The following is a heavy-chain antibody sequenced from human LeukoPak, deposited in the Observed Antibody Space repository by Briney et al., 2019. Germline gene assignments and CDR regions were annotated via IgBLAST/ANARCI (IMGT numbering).Heavy chain of an antibody. J-gene: IGHJ4*02. V-gene: IGHV3-23*01. D-gene: IGHD6-13*01. CDR3: AKPPPDSSSWLFDY. Sequence: GGSLRLSCAASGFTFSSSVMTWVRQAPGKGLEWVSTITGSGGSTYYADSVKGRFTISTDNSKNTLYLQMNSLRAEDTAVYYCAKPPPDSSSWLFDYWGQGTLVTVSS. CDR1: GFTFSSSV. CDR2: ITGSGGST.